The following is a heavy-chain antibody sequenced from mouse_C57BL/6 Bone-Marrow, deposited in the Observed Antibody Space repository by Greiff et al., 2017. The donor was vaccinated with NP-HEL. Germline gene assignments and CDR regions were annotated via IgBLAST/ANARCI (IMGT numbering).Heavy chain of an antibody. CDR2: INPNYGTT. D-gene: IGHD1-1*01. CDR1: GYSFTDYN. Sequence: VQLQQSGPELVKPGASVKISCKASGYSFTDYNMNWVKQSNGKSLEWIGVINPNYGTTSYNQKFKGKATLTVDQSSSTAYKQLNSLTSEDSAVYYCERDGKLYYCGSSNRYAMDYWGQGTSVTVSS. J-gene: IGHJ4*01. CDR3: ERDGKLYYCGSSNRYAMDY. V-gene: IGHV1-39*01.